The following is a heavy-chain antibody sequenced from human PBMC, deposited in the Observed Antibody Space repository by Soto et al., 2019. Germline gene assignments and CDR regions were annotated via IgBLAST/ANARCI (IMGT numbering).Heavy chain of an antibody. CDR2: INPNSGST. Sequence: QVQLVQSGAEVKKPGASVRVSCKASGYPFTGYYMHWVRQAPGQGLEWMGWINPNSGSTTYAQKFQGRVTMTRDTSISTAYMELISMSSDDTAVLYCAIVDGVVGIWFYPWGQGTLVTVSS. CDR1: GYPFTGYY. CDR3: AIVDGVVGIWFYP. D-gene: IGHD3-3*01. V-gene: IGHV1-2*02. J-gene: IGHJ5*02.